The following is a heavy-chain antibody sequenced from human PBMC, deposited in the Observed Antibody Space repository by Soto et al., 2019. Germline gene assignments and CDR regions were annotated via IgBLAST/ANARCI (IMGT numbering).Heavy chain of an antibody. CDR2: IYYSGST. J-gene: IGHJ6*03. V-gene: IGHV4-39*01. D-gene: IGHD2-8*01. CDR1: GDSISSSSYY. CDR3: ARQGDIVLMVYAIYMDV. Sequence: SDTLSLTCTPSGDSISSSSYYWGWIRQPPGKGLEWIGSIYYSGSTYYNPPLKSRVTISVDTSKNQFSLKLSSVTAADTAVYYCARQGDIVLMVYAIYMDVWGKGTTVTVSS.